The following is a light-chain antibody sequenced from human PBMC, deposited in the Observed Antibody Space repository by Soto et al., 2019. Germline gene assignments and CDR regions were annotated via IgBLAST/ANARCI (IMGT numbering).Light chain of an antibody. V-gene: IGKV1-5*03. Sequence: DIQMTQSPSTLSASVGDRVTITCRASQSISSWLAWYQQKPGKAPKRLIYKASSLESGVPSRFSGSGSGTEFTLTISSLQPDDFATYYCQQYNSCPFGQGTKLEIK. J-gene: IGKJ2*01. CDR3: QQYNSCP. CDR2: KAS. CDR1: QSISSW.